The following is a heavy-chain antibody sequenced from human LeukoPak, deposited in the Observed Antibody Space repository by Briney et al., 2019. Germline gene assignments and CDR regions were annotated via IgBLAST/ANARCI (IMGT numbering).Heavy chain of an antibody. V-gene: IGHV3-30*18. CDR3: AKSPGSYSNQLHY. CDR1: GFTFSSYD. J-gene: IGHJ4*02. D-gene: IGHD4-11*01. CDR2: ISYDGSNK. Sequence: GGSLRLSCAASGFTFSSYDMHWVRQAPGKGLEWVAVISYDGSNKYYADSVQGRFTISRDNSKNTLYLQMNSLRAEDTAVYYCAKSPGSYSNQLHYWGQGTLVTVSS.